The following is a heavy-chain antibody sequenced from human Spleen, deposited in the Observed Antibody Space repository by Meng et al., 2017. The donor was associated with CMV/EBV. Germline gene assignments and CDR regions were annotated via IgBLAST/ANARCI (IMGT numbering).Heavy chain of an antibody. D-gene: IGHD3-3*01. CDR1: GGSFSGYY. J-gene: IGHJ5*02. CDR3: ARVFGVVIINWFDP. V-gene: IGHV4-34*01. CDR2: INHSGST. Sequence: CAVDGGSFSGYYWSWIRQPPGKGLEWIGEINHSGSTNYNPSLKSRVTISVDTSKNQFSLKLSSVTAADTAVYYCARVFGVVIINWFDPWGQGTLVTVSS.